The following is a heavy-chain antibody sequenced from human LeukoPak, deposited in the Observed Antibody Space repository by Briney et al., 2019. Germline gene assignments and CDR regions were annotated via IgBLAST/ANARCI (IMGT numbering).Heavy chain of an antibody. CDR1: GDSISSGGYY. CDR3: ASEKAGEGTVVTAFDI. CDR2: IHYSGST. Sequence: PSQTLSLTCTVAGDSISSGGYYWSWIRQHLGKGLDGIGYIHYSGSTYHNPSLKSRVTISRDTSKNQFSLKLTSVTAADTAVYYCASEKAGEGTVVTAFDIWGQGTMVTVSP. D-gene: IGHD2-21*02. J-gene: IGHJ3*02. V-gene: IGHV4-31*03.